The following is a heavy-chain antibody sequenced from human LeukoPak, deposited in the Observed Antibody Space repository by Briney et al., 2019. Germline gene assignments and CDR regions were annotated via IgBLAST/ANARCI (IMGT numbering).Heavy chain of an antibody. CDR2: ISYRGST. CDR1: GGSITNYY. D-gene: IGHD2-2*01. J-gene: IGHJ4*02. CDR3: ARQDIVVVPAALNDY. Sequence: SETLSLTCTVSGGSITNYYWTWIRQPPGKGLEWIGYISYRGSTNYNPSLKSRVTISVDTSKNQFSLRLTSVSAADTAVYYCARQDIVVVPAALNDYWGQGTLVTVSS. V-gene: IGHV4-59*01.